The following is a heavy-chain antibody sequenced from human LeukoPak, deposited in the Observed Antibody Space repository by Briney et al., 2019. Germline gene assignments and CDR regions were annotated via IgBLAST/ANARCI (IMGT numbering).Heavy chain of an antibody. CDR1: GFTFSDYY. J-gene: IGHJ4*02. D-gene: IGHD6-19*01. CDR3: ARGLSIAVAVGGFDY. Sequence: PGGSLRLSSAASGFTFSDYYMSWIRQAPGKVLEWVSYISSSGSTRYYAESVKGRFTISRDKAKNSLYLQMTSLRAEDTAVYYCARGLSIAVAVGGFDYWGQGTLVTVSS. V-gene: IGHV3-11*01. CDR2: ISSSGSTR.